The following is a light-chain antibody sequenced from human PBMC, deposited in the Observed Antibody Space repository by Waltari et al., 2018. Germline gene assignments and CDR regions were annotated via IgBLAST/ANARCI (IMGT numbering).Light chain of an antibody. CDR2: EVN. CDR1: RSDVGGYPY. J-gene: IGLJ1*01. CDR3: ASYVGGDTPYV. Sequence: QSALTQPPSASGSPGQSVTISCTGARSDVGGYPYVSWYQQHPGKAPKVIIYEVNKRPSGVPDRFFGSKSGSTASLTVSGLQAEDEANYYCASYVGGDTPYVFGTGTKVTVL. V-gene: IGLV2-8*01.